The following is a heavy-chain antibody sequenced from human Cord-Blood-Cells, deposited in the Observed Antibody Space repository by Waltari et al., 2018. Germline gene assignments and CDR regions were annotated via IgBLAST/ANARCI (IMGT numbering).Heavy chain of an antibody. D-gene: IGHD6-13*01. CDR1: GYTFTSYA. CDR2: IKAGNGNT. J-gene: IGHJ4*02. CDR3: ARDPRRRAAAGTRPFSFDY. V-gene: IGHV1-3*01. Sequence: QVQLVQSGAEVKKPGASVKVSCKASGYTFTSYAMDWVRQAPGQRLEWMGWIKAGNGNTKYSQKFQGRVTITRATSASTAYMELSSLRSEDTAVYYCARDPRRRAAAGTRPFSFDYWGQGTLVTVSS.